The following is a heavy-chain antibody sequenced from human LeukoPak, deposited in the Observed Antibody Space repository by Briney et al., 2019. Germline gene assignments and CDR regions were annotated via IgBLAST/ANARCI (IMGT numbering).Heavy chain of an antibody. Sequence: GGSLRVSCAASGFTFSSYGMHGVRQAPGKGLEWVAVISYDGSDKYYADFVKGRFAISRDNSKNTLYLQMNSLRGEDTAVYFCAKELYSTTWYDYWGQGTLVAVSS. CDR1: GFTFSSYG. CDR3: AKELYSTTWYDY. V-gene: IGHV3-30*18. D-gene: IGHD6-13*01. J-gene: IGHJ4*02. CDR2: ISYDGSDK.